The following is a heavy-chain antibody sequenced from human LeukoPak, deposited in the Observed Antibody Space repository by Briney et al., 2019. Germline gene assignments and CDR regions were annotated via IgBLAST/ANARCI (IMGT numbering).Heavy chain of an antibody. CDR3: ATETQASSWYYFDY. J-gene: IGHJ4*02. CDR2: INPNSGGT. V-gene: IGHV1-2*02. CDR1: GYTFTGYY. Sequence: ASVKVSCKASGYTFTGYYMHWVRQAPGQGLEWMGWINPNSGGTNYAQKFQGRVTMTRDTSISTAYMELSRLRSDDTAGYYCATETQASSWYYFDYWVQGTLVNVSS. D-gene: IGHD6-13*01.